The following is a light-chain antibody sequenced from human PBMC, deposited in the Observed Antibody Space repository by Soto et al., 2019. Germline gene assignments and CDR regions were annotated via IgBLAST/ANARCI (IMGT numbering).Light chain of an antibody. CDR1: QSISSY. CDR3: QQSYSTPLWT. V-gene: IGKV1-39*01. Sequence: DIQMTQSPSSLSASVGDRVTITCRASQSISSYLHWYQQKPGKAPKLLIYAASSLQSGVPSRFSASGSGTDFTLTISSLQPEDFATYYCQQSYSTPLWTFGQGTKVEIK. J-gene: IGKJ1*01. CDR2: AAS.